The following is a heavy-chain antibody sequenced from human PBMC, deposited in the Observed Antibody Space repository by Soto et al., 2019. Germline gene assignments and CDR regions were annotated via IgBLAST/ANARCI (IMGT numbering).Heavy chain of an antibody. J-gene: IGHJ5*02. Sequence: SVKVSCKTSVYTFTSYGISWVRQAPGQGLEWMGGIIPIFGTANYAQKFQGRVTITADESTSTAYMERSSLRSEDTAVYYCARDAGGDCCNWFDPWGQGTLVTVSS. CDR1: VYTFTSYG. CDR2: IIPIFGTA. V-gene: IGHV1-69*13. D-gene: IGHD2-21*02. CDR3: ARDAGGDCCNWFDP.